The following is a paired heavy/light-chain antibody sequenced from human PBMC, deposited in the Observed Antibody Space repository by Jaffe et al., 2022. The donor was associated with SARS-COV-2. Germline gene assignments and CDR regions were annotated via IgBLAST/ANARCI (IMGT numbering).Light chain of an antibody. CDR3: QQYGSSPQT. CDR1: QSVSSSY. J-gene: IGKJ2*01. V-gene: IGKV3-20*01. CDR2: GAS. Sequence: EIVLTQSPGTLSLSPGERATLSCRASQSVSSSYLAWYQQKPGQAPRLLIYGASSRATGIPDRFSGSGSGTDFTLTISRLEPEDFAVYYCQQYGSSPQTFGQGTKLEIK.
Heavy chain of an antibody. CDR3: ARGGVAATLNWFDP. V-gene: IGHV3-11*01. D-gene: IGHD2-15*01. Sequence: QVQLVESGGGLVKPGGSLRLSCAASGFTFSDYYMSWIRQAPGKGLEWVSYISSSGSTIYYADSVKGRFTISRDNAKNSLYLQMNSLRAEDTAVYYCARGGVAATLNWFDPWGQGTLVTVSS. J-gene: IGHJ5*02. CDR2: ISSSGSTI. CDR1: GFTFSDYY.